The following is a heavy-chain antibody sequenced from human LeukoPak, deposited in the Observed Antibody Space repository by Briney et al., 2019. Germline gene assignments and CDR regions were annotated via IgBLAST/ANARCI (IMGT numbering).Heavy chain of an antibody. V-gene: IGHV4-59*01. CDR2: IYYSGST. D-gene: IGHD3-22*01. CDR3: ARDTPPRDTYYYDSSGYYLGAFDI. J-gene: IGHJ3*02. CDR1: GGSISSYY. Sequence: SETLSLTCTVSGGSISSYYCSWIRQPPGKGLEWIRYIYYSGSTNYNPSLKSRVTISVDTSKNQFSLKLSSVTAADTAVYYCARDTPPRDTYYYDSSGYYLGAFDIWGQGTMVTVSS.